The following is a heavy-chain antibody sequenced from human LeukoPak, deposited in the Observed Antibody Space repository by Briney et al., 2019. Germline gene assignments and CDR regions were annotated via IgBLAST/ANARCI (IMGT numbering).Heavy chain of an antibody. CDR1: GYSFTSYW. V-gene: IGHV5-10-1*01. CDR2: IDPSDSYT. Sequence: GESLQISCKGSGYSFTSYWISWVRQMPGKGLEWMGRIDPSDSYTNNSPSFQGHVTISADKSISTAYLQWSSLKASDTAMYYCARLGRITMVRGVQRTYYYYGMDVWGQGTTVTVSS. D-gene: IGHD3-10*01. CDR3: ARLGRITMVRGVQRTYYYYGMDV. J-gene: IGHJ6*02.